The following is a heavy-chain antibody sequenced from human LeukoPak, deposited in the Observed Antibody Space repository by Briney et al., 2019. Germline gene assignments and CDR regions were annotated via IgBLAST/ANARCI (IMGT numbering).Heavy chain of an antibody. CDR1: GFTFSNYW. J-gene: IGHJ3*02. D-gene: IGHD2-15*01. CDR3: ARESYCSGGSCHGFDAFDI. V-gene: IGHV3-7*01. Sequence: GGSLRLSCGASGFTFSNYWMSWVRQAPGKGLEWVANIKQDGSEKYYVDSVKGRFTISRDNAKNSLYLQMNSLRAEDTAVYYCARESYCSGGSCHGFDAFDIWGQGTMVTVSS. CDR2: IKQDGSEK.